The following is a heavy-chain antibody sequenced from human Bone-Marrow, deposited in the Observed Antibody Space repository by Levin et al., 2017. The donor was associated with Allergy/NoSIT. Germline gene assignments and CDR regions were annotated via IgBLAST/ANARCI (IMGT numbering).Heavy chain of an antibody. CDR2: ISYDGSNK. D-gene: IGHD6-19*01. Sequence: GESLKISCAASGFTFSSYAMHWVRQAPGKGLEWVAVISYDGSNKYYADSVKGRFTISRDNSKNTLYLQMNSLRAEDTAVYYCARVPDSSGWYRSYFQHWGQGTLVTVSS. J-gene: IGHJ1*01. V-gene: IGHV3-30-3*01. CDR3: ARVPDSSGWYRSYFQH. CDR1: GFTFSSYA.